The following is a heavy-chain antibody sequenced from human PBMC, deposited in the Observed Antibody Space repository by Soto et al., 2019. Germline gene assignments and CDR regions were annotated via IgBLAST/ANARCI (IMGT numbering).Heavy chain of an antibody. CDR3: ARHGENFWSGYYYYYYMDV. D-gene: IGHD3-3*01. CDR1: GGSISSGGYY. CDR2: IYYSGST. V-gene: IGHV4-61*08. Sequence: SETLSLTCTVAGGSISSGGYYWSWIRQPPGKGLEWIGYIYYSGSTNYNPSLKSRVTISVDTSKNQFSLKLSSVTAADTAVYYCARHGENFWSGYYYYYYMDVWGKGTTVTVSS. J-gene: IGHJ6*03.